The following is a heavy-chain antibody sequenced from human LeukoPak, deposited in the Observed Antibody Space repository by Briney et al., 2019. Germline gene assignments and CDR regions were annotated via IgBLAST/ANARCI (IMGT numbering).Heavy chain of an antibody. CDR1: GGTFSSYA. Sequence: SVKVSCKASGGTFSSYAISWARQAPGQGLEWMGRIIPIFGTANYAQKFQGRVTITTDESTSTAYMELSSLRSEDTAVYYCARDRIAAAGTRGFDYWGQGTLVTVSS. CDR3: ARDRIAAAGTRGFDY. J-gene: IGHJ4*02. V-gene: IGHV1-69*05. CDR2: IIPIFGTA. D-gene: IGHD6-13*01.